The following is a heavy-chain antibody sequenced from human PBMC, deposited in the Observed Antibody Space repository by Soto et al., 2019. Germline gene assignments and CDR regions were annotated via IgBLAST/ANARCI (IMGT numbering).Heavy chain of an antibody. J-gene: IGHJ5*02. Sequence: QVQLQQWGAGLLKPSETLSLTCGVYGGSFSGYYWTWIRQPPGRGLEWIGEIHHSGRTNYNPSLKCRVTMSVVTSKNQFSLNLTYVTAADTAVYYCARGLGTLSPWGQGTLVTVSS. D-gene: IGHD7-27*01. V-gene: IGHV4-34*01. CDR1: GGSFSGYY. CDR3: ARGLGTLSP. CDR2: IHHSGRT.